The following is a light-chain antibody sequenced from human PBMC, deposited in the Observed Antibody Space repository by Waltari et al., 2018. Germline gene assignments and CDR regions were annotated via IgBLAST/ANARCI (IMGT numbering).Light chain of an antibody. CDR1: QSVGTY. CDR3: QQRRNWPLT. Sequence: EIVLTQSPDILSFSPGGRATLSCTASQSVGTYLAWYQQRPGQSPRLLIYDASYRATGIPARFSGSGSETDFTLTISSLQPEDFAVYYCQQRRNWPLTFGGGTRVQI. J-gene: IGKJ4*01. CDR2: DAS. V-gene: IGKV3-11*01.